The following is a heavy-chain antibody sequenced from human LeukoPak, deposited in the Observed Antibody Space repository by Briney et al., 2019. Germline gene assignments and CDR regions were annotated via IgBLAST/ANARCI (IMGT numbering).Heavy chain of an antibody. CDR1: GYTFISYA. D-gene: IGHD4-17*01. V-gene: IGHV7-4-1*02. J-gene: IGHJ3*02. CDR3: ARPTYGDYDAFDI. Sequence: ASVKVSCKASGYTFISYAMNWVRQAPGQGPEWMGWINTNTGNPTYAQGFTGRFVFSLDTSVNTSWLQISSLKAEDTAVYYCARPTYGDYDAFDIWGQGTMVTVST. CDR2: INTNTGNP.